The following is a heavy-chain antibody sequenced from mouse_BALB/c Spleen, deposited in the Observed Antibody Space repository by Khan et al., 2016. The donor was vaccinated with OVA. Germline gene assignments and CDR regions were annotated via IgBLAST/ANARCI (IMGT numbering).Heavy chain of an antibody. Sequence: QVQLQQSGAELVKPGASVKLSCKASGYAFTNYQMYWVKQRPGQGLEWIGEINPSNGGTNFNETFKSKATLTVDKSSSTAYMQLSSLTSEDSAVYYCARGGYGGFAYWGQGTLVTVSA. CDR3: ARGGYGGFAY. J-gene: IGHJ3*01. D-gene: IGHD3-1*01. CDR2: INPSNGGT. CDR1: GYAFTNYQ. V-gene: IGHV1S81*02.